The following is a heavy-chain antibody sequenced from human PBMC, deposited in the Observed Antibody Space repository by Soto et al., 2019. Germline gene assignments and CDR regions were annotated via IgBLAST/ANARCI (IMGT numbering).Heavy chain of an antibody. CDR3: ARTLYGDNVDF. CDR2: MNPNSGNT. CDR1: GYTFTSYD. Sequence: ASVKVSCKASGYTFTSYDINWVRQATGQGLERKGWMNPNSGNTGYAQKFQGRVTMTSNTSISTAYMELSSLRSEDTAVYYCARTLYGDNVDFWGQGTLVSVSS. J-gene: IGHJ4*02. V-gene: IGHV1-8*01. D-gene: IGHD4-17*01.